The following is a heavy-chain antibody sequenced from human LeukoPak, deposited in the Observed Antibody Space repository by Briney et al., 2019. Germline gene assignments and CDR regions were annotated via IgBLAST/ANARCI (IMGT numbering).Heavy chain of an antibody. V-gene: IGHV4-59*01. Sequence: SEALSLTRTVSGGSISTYYWSWIRQSPGKGLEWIGYIYYSGSTNYNPSLKSRVTISLDTPKNQFSLKLTSVTAADTAVYYCARRGPGGRAFDYWGQGTLVTVSS. CDR2: IYYSGST. CDR3: ARRGPGGRAFDY. CDR1: GGSISTYY. D-gene: IGHD4-23*01. J-gene: IGHJ4*02.